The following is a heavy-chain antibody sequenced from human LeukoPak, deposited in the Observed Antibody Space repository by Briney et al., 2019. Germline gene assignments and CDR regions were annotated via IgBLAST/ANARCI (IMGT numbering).Heavy chain of an antibody. V-gene: IGHV4-34*01. CDR1: GGSFSGYY. CDR2: INHSGST. Sequence: SETLSLTCAVYGGSFSGYYWSWIRQPPGKGLEWVGEINHSGSTNYNPSLKSRVTISVDTSKNQFSLKLSSVTAADTAVYYCARRSGYDWYYYYYMDVWGKGTTVTISS. D-gene: IGHD5-12*01. J-gene: IGHJ6*03. CDR3: ARRSGYDWYYYYYMDV.